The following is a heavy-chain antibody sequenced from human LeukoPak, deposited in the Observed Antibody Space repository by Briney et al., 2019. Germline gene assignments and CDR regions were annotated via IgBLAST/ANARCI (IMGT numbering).Heavy chain of an antibody. D-gene: IGHD5-24*01. J-gene: IGHJ4*02. Sequence: PGGSLRLSCAASGFTFSDYYMSWIRQAPGKGLEWVSYISSSGSTIYYADSVKGRFTISRDNSKNTLYLQMNSLRAEDTAVYYCASTDDGYNLFDYWGQGTLVTVSS. CDR2: ISSSGSTI. CDR3: ASTDDGYNLFDY. V-gene: IGHV3-11*04. CDR1: GFTFSDYY.